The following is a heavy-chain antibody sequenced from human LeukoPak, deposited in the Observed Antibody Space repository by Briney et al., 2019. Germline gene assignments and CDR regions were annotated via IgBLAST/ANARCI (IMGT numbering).Heavy chain of an antibody. CDR2: ISHRGAT. Sequence: PSETLSLTCTVSGGSIDSGVFYWSWIRQHPGEGLEWLGYISHRGATSYSPSLRGRLSISVDKSRGQFSLKLTSATVADTAVYYCARYDYGSGTHLHWGQGTLVTVSS. CDR3: ARYDYGSGTHLH. D-gene: IGHD3-10*01. V-gene: IGHV4-31*03. CDR1: GGSIDSGVFY. J-gene: IGHJ4*02.